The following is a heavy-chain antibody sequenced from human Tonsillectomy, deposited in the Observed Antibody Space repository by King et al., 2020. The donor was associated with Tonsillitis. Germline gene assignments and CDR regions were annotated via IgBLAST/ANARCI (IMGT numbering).Heavy chain of an antibody. D-gene: IGHD3-16*01. V-gene: IGHV3-11*01. J-gene: IGHJ4*02. CDR2: ISNSGSTI. CDR3: GGGNHWLDY. CDR1: GFSFRDHY. Sequence: HVQLVESGGGLVKPGGSLRLSCAVSGFSFRDHYMSWIRQSPGQGLEWVSYISNSGSTIYYADSVKGRFTISRDNARNSLFLQLNSLRAEDTAVYYCGGGNHWLDYWGQGTLVTVSS.